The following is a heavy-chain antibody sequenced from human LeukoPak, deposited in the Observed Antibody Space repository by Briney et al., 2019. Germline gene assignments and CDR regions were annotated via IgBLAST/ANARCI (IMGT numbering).Heavy chain of an antibody. J-gene: IGHJ3*02. V-gene: IGHV5-51*01. Sequence: GESLKISCKGSGYSFTSYWIGWVRQMPGKGLEWMRIIYPGDSDTRYSPSFQGRVTISADKSISTAYLQWSSLKASDTAMYYCARLPDYDSSGYSAFDIWGQGTMVTVSS. CDR3: ARLPDYDSSGYSAFDI. CDR2: IYPGDSDT. D-gene: IGHD3-22*01. CDR1: GYSFTSYW.